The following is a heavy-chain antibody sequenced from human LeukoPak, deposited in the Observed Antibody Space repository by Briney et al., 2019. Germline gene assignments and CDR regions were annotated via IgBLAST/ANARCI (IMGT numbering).Heavy chain of an antibody. CDR2: IQRKTDGATT. Sequence: GGSLRLSCAASGLTFSNAWMSWVRQAPGKGLEWIGRIQRKTDGATTDYAAPVRGRFTISRDDSKNTLFLQMNSLKTEDAGVYYCTTGAPYYDILTGHDEYYYYYIDVWGKGTTVTVSS. CDR3: TTGAPYYDILTGHDEYYYYYIDV. J-gene: IGHJ6*03. D-gene: IGHD3-9*01. CDR1: GLTFSNAW. V-gene: IGHV3-15*01.